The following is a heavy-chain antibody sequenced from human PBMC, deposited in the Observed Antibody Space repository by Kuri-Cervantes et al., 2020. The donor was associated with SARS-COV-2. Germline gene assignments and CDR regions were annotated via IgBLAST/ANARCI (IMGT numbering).Heavy chain of an antibody. V-gene: IGHV3-7*03. CDR2: IKQDGSEK. J-gene: IGHJ4*02. CDR3: ARDRLLAAHYYFDY. Sequence: LSLTCAASGFTFSSYWMSWVRQAPGKGLEWVANIKQDGSEKYYVDSVKGRFTISRDNAKNSLYLQMNSLRAEDTALYYCARDRLLAAHYYFDYWGQGTLVTVSS. CDR1: GFTFSSYW. D-gene: IGHD6-13*01.